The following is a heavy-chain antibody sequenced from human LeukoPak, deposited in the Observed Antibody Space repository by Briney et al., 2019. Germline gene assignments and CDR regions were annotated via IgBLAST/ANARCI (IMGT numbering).Heavy chain of an antibody. Sequence: TASETLSLTCTVSGGSITNYYWSWIRQPAGKGLEWIGRIYASGSTNYNPSLKSRVTMSVDSSKNQFSLNLSSVTAADTAVYYCARGGWFPDSWGQGTLVTVSS. CDR2: IYASGST. CDR3: ARGGWFPDS. D-gene: IGHD3-10*01. CDR1: GGSITNYY. V-gene: IGHV4-4*07. J-gene: IGHJ4*02.